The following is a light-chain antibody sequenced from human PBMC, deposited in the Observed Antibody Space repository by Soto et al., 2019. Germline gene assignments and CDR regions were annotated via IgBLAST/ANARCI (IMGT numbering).Light chain of an antibody. J-gene: IGKJ3*01. CDR1: QDILSW. V-gene: IGKV1-12*01. CDR2: ASS. CDR3: QQANTFPVT. Sequence: DIQMTQSPSSVSASVGDTVTITCRASQDILSWLAWYQQKPGEAPRLLIYASSNLQSGGPSRFSGSRAGTAFALTISSLEPEDFATYYCQQANTFPVTCVPGIRWDIK.